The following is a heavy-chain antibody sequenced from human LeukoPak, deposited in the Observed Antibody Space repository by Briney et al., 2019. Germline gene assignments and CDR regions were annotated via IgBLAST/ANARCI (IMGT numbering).Heavy chain of an antibody. CDR3: ARGRAGYNYVYYYYGMAV. CDR2: ISAYNGNT. CDR1: GYIFSKYY. Sequence: ASVKVSCKASGYIFSKYYIHWVRQAPGQGLEWMGWISAYNGNTNYAQKLQGRVTMTTDTSTSTAYMELRSLRSDDTAVYYCARGRAGYNYVYYYYGMAVWGQGTTVTVSS. V-gene: IGHV1-18*01. J-gene: IGHJ6*02. D-gene: IGHD5-24*01.